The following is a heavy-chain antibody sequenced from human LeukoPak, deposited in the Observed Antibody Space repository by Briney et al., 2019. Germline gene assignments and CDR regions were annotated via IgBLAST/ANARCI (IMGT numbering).Heavy chain of an antibody. V-gene: IGHV3-23*01. CDR1: GFTFSSYA. J-gene: IGHJ4*02. CDR2: ISGSGGST. CDR3: AKDRESRDGYKASPWYFDY. Sequence: PGGSLRLSCAASGFTFSSYAMSWVRQAPGKGLEWVSAISGSGGSTYYADSVKGRFTISRDNSKNTLYLQMNSLRAEDTAVYYCAKDRESRDGYKASPWYFDYWGQGTLVTVSS. D-gene: IGHD5-24*01.